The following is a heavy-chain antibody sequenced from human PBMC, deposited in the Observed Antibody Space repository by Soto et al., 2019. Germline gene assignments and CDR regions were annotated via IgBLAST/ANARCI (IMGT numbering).Heavy chain of an antibody. Sequence: GGSLRLSCAASGFTFSSYAMSWVRQAPGKGLEWVSAISGSGGSTYYADSVKGRFTISRDNSKNTLYLQMNSLRAEDTAVYYCAKDQWTHYCSGGSCYLDYWGQGTLVTVSS. J-gene: IGHJ4*02. CDR2: ISGSGGST. V-gene: IGHV3-23*01. CDR1: GFTFSSYA. D-gene: IGHD2-15*01. CDR3: AKDQWTHYCSGGSCYLDY.